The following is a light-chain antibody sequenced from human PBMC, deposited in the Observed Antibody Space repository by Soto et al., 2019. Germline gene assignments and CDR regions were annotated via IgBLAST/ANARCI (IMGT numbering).Light chain of an antibody. CDR1: QTISNK. CDR3: QQRSSAWT. J-gene: IGKJ1*01. V-gene: IGKV3-11*01. Sequence: EIVLTQSPATLSLSPGERATLSCRASQTISNKLGWYHQKPGQAPRLLISDAFKRAAGIPGRFSGSGSGTDFTLTISSLEPEDFAVYYCQQRSSAWTFGQGTKVEMK. CDR2: DAF.